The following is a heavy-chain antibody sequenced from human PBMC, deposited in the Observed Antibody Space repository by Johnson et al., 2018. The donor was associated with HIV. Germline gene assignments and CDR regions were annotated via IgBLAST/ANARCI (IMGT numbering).Heavy chain of an antibody. CDR1: GFIFGMFS. CDR3: ARGLGDSRVVDAYDI. D-gene: IGHD4-17*01. Sequence: QVQLVESGGGVVRPGGSLRLSCAASGFIFGMFSMRWVRQAPGRGLEWVALISYDGSNKYYADSVKGRFTFSRDNSKNTLYLQMNSLRVEDTAVYYCARGLGDSRVVDAYDIWGQGTMVTVSS. CDR2: ISYDGSNK. V-gene: IGHV3-30*14. J-gene: IGHJ3*02.